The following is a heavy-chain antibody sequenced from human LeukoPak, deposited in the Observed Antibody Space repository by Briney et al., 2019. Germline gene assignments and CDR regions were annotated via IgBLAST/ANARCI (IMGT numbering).Heavy chain of an antibody. CDR2: VSGSGDRT. CDR1: GFTFTSYA. D-gene: IGHD4-17*01. J-gene: IGHJ4*02. CDR3: AKERLGGNYGDYAVDY. Sequence: QAGGSLRLSCAASGFTFTSYAMSWARQAPGKGLEWVSSVSGSGDRTYYADSVKGRFTISRDNSKNTLDLHMASLRAEDTAVYYCAKERLGGNYGDYAVDYWGQGTMVTVSS. V-gene: IGHV3-23*01.